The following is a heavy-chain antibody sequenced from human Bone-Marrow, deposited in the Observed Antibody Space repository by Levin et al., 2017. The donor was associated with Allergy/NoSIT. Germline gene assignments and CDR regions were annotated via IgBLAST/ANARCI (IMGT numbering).Heavy chain of an antibody. J-gene: IGHJ4*02. D-gene: IGHD3-3*01. CDR2: ISYDGNNR. V-gene: IGHV3-30*04. Sequence: GSLRLSCAASGFTFSTYALHWVRQAPGKGLEWVAVISYDGNNRYYADSGKGRFTISRDNSKKTLYLQMNSLRAEDTAVYYCATLYDFWSGYYVEESDYWGQGTLVTVSS. CDR1: GFTFSTYA. CDR3: ATLYDFWSGYYVEESDY.